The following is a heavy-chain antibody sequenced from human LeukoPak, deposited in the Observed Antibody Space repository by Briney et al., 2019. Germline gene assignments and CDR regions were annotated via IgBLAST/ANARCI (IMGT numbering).Heavy chain of an antibody. D-gene: IGHD2-2*01. CDR3: ARDFAPAALTDNWFDP. J-gene: IGHJ5*02. V-gene: IGHV3-33*01. CDR1: GFTFSSYG. Sequence: GGSLRLSCAASGFTFSSYGMHWVRQAPGKGLEWVAVIWYDGSNKYYAGSVKGRFTISRDNSKNTLYLQMNSLRAEDTAVYYCARDFAPAALTDNWFDPWGQGTLVTVSS. CDR2: IWYDGSNK.